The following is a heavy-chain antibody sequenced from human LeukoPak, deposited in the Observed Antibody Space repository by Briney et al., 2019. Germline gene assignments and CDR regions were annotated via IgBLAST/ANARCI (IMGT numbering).Heavy chain of an antibody. V-gene: IGHV4-34*01. CDR1: GGSFSGYY. CDR3: ARAPYYYGSGSSFQAVDY. J-gene: IGHJ4*02. Sequence: SSETLSLTCAVYGGSFSGYYWSWIRQPPGKGLEWIGEINHSGSTNYNPSLKSRVTISVDTSKNQFSLKLSSVTAADTAVYYCARAPYYYGSGSSFQAVDYWGQGTLVTVSS. D-gene: IGHD3-10*01. CDR2: INHSGST.